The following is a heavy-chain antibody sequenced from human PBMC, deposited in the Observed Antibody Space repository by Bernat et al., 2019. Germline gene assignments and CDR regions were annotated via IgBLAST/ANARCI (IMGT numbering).Heavy chain of an antibody. CDR2: IWYDGSNK. CDR1: GFTFSSYG. V-gene: IGHV3-33*01. J-gene: IGHJ3*02. CDR3: AREKTRIVVGDAFDI. Sequence: QVQLVESGGGVVQPGRSLRLSCAASGFTFSSYGMHWVRQAPGKGLEWVAVIWYDGSNKDYADSVKGRFTISRDNSKNTLYLQMNSLRAEDTAVDYGAREKTRIVVGDAFDIWGQGTMVTVSS. D-gene: IGHD3-22*01.